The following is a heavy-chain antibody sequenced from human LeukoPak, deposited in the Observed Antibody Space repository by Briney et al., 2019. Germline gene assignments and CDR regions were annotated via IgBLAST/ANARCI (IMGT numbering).Heavy chain of an antibody. D-gene: IGHD5-18*01. CDR3: AILGYSYGFYYFDY. J-gene: IGHJ4*02. Sequence: SVKVSCKASGGTFSSYAISWVRQAPGQGLEWMGGIIPIFGTANYAQKFQGRVTITTDESTSTAYMELSSLRSEDTAVYYCAILGYSYGFYYFDYWGQGTLVTVSS. CDR2: IIPIFGTA. CDR1: GGTFSSYA. V-gene: IGHV1-69*05.